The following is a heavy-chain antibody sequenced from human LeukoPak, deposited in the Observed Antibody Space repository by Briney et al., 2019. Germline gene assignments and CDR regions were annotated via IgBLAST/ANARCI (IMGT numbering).Heavy chain of an antibody. D-gene: IGHD2-2*01. J-gene: IGHJ3*02. Sequence: GGSLRLSCAASGFIFSSYEMNWVRQAPGKGLEGVSYISSSGSTIYYADSVKGRFTISRDNAKNSLYLQMNSLRAEDTAVYYCARGGGLEYQLLEDAFDIWGQGTKVTVSS. V-gene: IGHV3-48*03. CDR2: ISSSGSTI. CDR3: ARGGGLEYQLLEDAFDI. CDR1: GFIFSSYE.